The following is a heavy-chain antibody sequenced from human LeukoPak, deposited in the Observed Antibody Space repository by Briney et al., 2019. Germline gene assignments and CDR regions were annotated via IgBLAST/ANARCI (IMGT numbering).Heavy chain of an antibody. CDR1: GFTLDHYA. Sequence: GGSLGLSCAASGFTLDHYAMHWVRQVPGKGLEWVSGITSNSGSMAYADSVKGRFTISRDNAKNSLYLQMISLRAEDTAFYYCAKDSTDWYFDLWGRGTLVTVSS. D-gene: IGHD4-17*01. CDR2: ITSNSGSM. V-gene: IGHV3-9*01. J-gene: IGHJ2*01. CDR3: AKDSTDWYFDL.